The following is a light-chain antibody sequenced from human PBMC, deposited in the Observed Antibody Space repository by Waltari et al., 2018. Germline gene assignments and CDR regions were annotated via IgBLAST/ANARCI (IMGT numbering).Light chain of an antibody. CDR2: HTS. CDR3: QKYDFLPAT. CDR1: QGVGKY. J-gene: IGKJ1*01. V-gene: IGKV3-20*01. Sequence: EIVLTQSTGTLSSSPGERATLSCRASQGVGKYFAWYQQRPGQAPRLLLYHTSIRATGIPDRFSGSGYGTDFSLTISRLEPEDFAVYYCQKYDFLPATFGQGP.